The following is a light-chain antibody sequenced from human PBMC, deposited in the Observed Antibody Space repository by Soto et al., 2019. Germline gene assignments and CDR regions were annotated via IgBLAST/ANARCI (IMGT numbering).Light chain of an antibody. Sequence: EIVMTQSPXXXSXXPXEXATLSCRASQSVSTNLVWYQQKPGQAPRLLIYGASTRATGIPGRFSGSGSGTEFTLTISSLQSEDFAVYYCQQYNNWWTFGQGTKVDIK. V-gene: IGKV3-15*01. CDR3: QQYNNWWT. J-gene: IGKJ1*01. CDR2: GAS. CDR1: QSVSTN.